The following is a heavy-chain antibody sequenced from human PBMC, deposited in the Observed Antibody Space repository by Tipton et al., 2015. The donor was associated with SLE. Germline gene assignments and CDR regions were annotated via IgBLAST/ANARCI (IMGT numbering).Heavy chain of an antibody. D-gene: IGHD1-26*01. J-gene: IGHJ5*02. CDR3: AKDGVGANWFDP. CDR2: IYYTMSA. CDR1: GGSISSADYY. Sequence: TLSLTCTVSGGSISSADYYWSWIRQHPGKGLEWIGYIYYTMSAYYNPSLKSRVIISLDTSKNHFSLKLSSVTAAETAFYYCAKDGVGANWFDPWGQGILVSVSS. V-gene: IGHV4-31*03.